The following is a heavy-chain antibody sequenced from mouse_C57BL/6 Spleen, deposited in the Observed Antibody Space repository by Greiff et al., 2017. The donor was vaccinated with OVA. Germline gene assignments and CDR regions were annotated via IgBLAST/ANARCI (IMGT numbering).Heavy chain of an antibody. Sequence: EVQLQESGPELVKPGASVKIPCKASGYTFTDYNMDWVKQSHGKSLEWIGDINPNNGGTIYNQKFKGKATLTVDKSSSTAYMELRSLTSEDTAVYYCARWSYCSNYVPFAYWGQGTLVTVSA. D-gene: IGHD2-5*01. CDR1: GYTFTDYN. J-gene: IGHJ3*01. CDR2: INPNNGGT. CDR3: ARWSYCSNYVPFAY. V-gene: IGHV1-18*01.